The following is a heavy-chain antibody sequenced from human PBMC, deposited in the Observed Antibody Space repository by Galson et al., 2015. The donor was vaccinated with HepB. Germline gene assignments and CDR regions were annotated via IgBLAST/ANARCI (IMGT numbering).Heavy chain of an antibody. V-gene: IGHV3-48*02. J-gene: IGHJ4*02. Sequence: SLRLSCAASGFTFSSYSMNWVRQAPGKGLEWVSYISSSSSTIYYADSVKGRFTISRDNAKNSLYLQMNSLRDEDTAVYYCARDRGWSGQPEYYFDYWGQGTLVTVSS. CDR1: GFTFSSYS. D-gene: IGHD3-3*01. CDR2: ISSSSSTI. CDR3: ARDRGWSGQPEYYFDY.